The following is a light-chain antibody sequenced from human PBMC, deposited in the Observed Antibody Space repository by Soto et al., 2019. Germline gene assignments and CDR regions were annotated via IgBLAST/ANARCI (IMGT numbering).Light chain of an antibody. J-gene: IGLJ1*01. CDR2: AVS. Sequence: QSVLTQPASVSGSPGQSITISCTGTSSDVGGYNHVAWYQQFPGKSPKLMIYAVSARPSGVSDRFSGSKSGITASLTISGLQTEDEADYYCTSYTYRQSYLFGTGTKATV. V-gene: IGLV2-14*03. CDR3: TSYTYRQSYL. CDR1: SSDVGGYNH.